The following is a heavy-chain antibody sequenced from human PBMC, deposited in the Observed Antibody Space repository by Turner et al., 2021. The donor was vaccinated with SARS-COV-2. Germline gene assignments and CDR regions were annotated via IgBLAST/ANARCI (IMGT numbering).Heavy chain of an antibody. CDR2: IYSGGST. Sequence: EVQLLESGGGVVQPGGSLRLSCAASGFTVSSNYMSWVRQAPGKGLEWVSVIYSGGSTYYADSVKGRFTISRDNSKNTLYLQMNSLRAEDTAVYYCARDYGDYYFDYWGQGTLVTVSS. CDR1: GFTVSSNY. CDR3: ARDYGDYYFDY. J-gene: IGHJ4*02. D-gene: IGHD4-17*01. V-gene: IGHV3-53*01.